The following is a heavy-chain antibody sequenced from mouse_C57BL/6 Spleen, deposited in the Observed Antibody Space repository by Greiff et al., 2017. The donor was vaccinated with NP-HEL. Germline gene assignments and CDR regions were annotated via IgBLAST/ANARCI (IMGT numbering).Heavy chain of an antibody. CDR3: ARGGNPLDY. CDR1: GYTFTSYW. J-gene: IGHJ2*01. Sequence: VQLQQPGAELVRPGTSVKLSCKASGYTFTSYWMHWVKQRPGQGLEWIGVIDPSDSYTNYNQKFKGKATLTVDTSSSTAYMQLSSLTSEDSAVYYCARGGNPLDYWGQGTTLSVSS. V-gene: IGHV1-59*01. D-gene: IGHD2-1*01. CDR2: IDPSDSYT.